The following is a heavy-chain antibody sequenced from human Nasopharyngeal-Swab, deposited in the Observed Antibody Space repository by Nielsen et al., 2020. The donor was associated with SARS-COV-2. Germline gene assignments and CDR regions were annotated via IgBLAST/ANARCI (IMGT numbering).Heavy chain of an antibody. Sequence: GGSLRLSCAASGFTFSFYGMNWVRQAPGKGLEWVSSISSSSSYIYYADSVKGRFTISRDNAKNSLYLQMNSLRAEDTAVYYCARAGGGYCSSTSCPRSEWQWLVLGDYYYMDVWGKGTTVTVSS. CDR3: ARAGGGYCSSTSCPRSEWQWLVLGDYYYMDV. D-gene: IGHD2-2*03. J-gene: IGHJ6*03. CDR1: GFTFSFYG. V-gene: IGHV3-21*01. CDR2: ISSSSSYI.